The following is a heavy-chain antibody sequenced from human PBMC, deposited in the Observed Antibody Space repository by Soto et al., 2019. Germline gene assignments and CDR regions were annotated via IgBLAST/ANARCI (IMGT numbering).Heavy chain of an antibody. CDR1: GFTFSSYS. Sequence: LRLSCAASGFTFSSYSMNWVRQAPGKGLEWVSSISSSSSYIYYADSVKGRFTISRDNAKNSLYLQMNSLRAEGTAVYYCARERTGRYYYGMDVWGQGTTVTVSS. CDR3: ARERTGRYYYGMDV. CDR2: ISSSSSYI. J-gene: IGHJ6*02. V-gene: IGHV3-21*01.